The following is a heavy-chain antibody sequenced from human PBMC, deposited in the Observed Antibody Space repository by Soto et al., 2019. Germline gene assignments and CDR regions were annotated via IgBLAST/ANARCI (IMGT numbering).Heavy chain of an antibody. V-gene: IGHV1-3*01. D-gene: IGHD3-10*01. Sequence: QVQLVQSGAEVKKPGASVKVSCKASGYTFTSYAMHWVRQAPGQRLEWMGWINAGNGNTKYSQKFQGRVTITRDTSASTAYMELSSLRSEDTAVYYCGRGSVLNWFDPGGKGTLVPVSS. CDR3: GRGSVLNWFDP. CDR1: GYTFTSYA. J-gene: IGHJ5*02. CDR2: INAGNGNT.